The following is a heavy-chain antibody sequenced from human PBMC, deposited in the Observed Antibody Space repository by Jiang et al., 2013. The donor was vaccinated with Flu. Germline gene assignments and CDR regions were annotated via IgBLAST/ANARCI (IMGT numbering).Heavy chain of an antibody. J-gene: IGHJ4*02. CDR3: TSNGYYSLDY. CDR1: GGSISSDNW. V-gene: IGHV4-4*02. Sequence: SGSGLVKPSGTLSLTCAVSGGSISSDNWWSWVRQSPGKGLEWLGEIFHSGTTNYNPSLSSRVTISVDNSKNHFSLRLASVTAADTAIYYCTSNGYYSLDYWGQGTLVTVSS. D-gene: IGHD3-22*01. CDR2: IFHSGTT.